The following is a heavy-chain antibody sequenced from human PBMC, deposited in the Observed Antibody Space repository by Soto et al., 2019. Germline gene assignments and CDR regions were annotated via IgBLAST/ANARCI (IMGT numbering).Heavy chain of an antibody. D-gene: IGHD3-3*01. V-gene: IGHV1-18*01. Sequence: ASVKVSCKASGYTFTSYGISWVRQAPGQGLEWMGWISAYNGNTNYAQKLQGRVTMTTDTSTSTAYMELRSLRSDDTAVYYCARDQTYYDFWSGYYGGGRLIDYWGQGTLVTVSS. CDR3: ARDQTYYDFWSGYYGGGRLIDY. CDR2: ISAYNGNT. CDR1: GYTFTSYG. J-gene: IGHJ4*02.